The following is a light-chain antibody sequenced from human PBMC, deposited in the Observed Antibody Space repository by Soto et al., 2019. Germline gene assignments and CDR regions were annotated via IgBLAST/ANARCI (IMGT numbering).Light chain of an antibody. V-gene: IGKV1-39*01. CDR1: QTISSW. CDR2: AAS. J-gene: IGKJ1*01. CDR3: QQSYSTPPWT. Sequence: DIQMTQSPSTLSGCVGDRVTITCRASQTISSWLAWYQQKPGKAPKLLIYAASNLQSGVPSRFGGSGSGTDFTLTISSLQPEDFATYFCQQSYSTPPWTFGQGTKVDIK.